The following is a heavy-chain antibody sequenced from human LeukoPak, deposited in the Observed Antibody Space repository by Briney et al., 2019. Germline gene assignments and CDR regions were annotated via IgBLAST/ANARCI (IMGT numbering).Heavy chain of an antibody. CDR2: ISWNSGSI. CDR3: AKDIASSAHGAFDI. V-gene: IGHV3-9*01. Sequence: PGRSPRLSCAASGFTFDDYAMHWVRQAPGKGLEWVTDISWNSGSIGYADSVKGRFTISRDNAKNSLYLQMNSLRAEDTALYYCAKDIASSAHGAFDIWGQGTMVTVSS. D-gene: IGHD3-22*01. J-gene: IGHJ3*02. CDR1: GFTFDDYA.